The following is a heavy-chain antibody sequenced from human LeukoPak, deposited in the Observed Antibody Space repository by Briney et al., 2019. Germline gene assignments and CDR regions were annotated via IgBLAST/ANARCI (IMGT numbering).Heavy chain of an antibody. J-gene: IGHJ4*02. CDR1: GGSISSYY. CDR3: ARVGGGYYDFPY. Sequence: SETLSLTCTVSGGSISSYYWSWIRQPPGKGLEWIGYIYYSGSTNYNPSLKSRVTISVDTSKNQFSLKLSSVTAADTAVYYCARVGGGYYDFPYWGQGTLVTVSS. CDR2: IYYSGST. D-gene: IGHD3-3*01. V-gene: IGHV4-59*01.